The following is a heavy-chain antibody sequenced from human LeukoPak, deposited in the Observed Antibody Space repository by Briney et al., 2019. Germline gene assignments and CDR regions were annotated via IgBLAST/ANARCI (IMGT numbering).Heavy chain of an antibody. CDR1: GGSFSGYY. V-gene: IGHV4-34*01. J-gene: IGHJ4*02. D-gene: IGHD6-6*01. Sequence: PSETLSLTCAVYGGSFSGYYWTWIRQSPGKGLEWIGEIHHSRGTNYNPSLKSRVTISLDTSKNQFSLKLTSVTAADTALYYCGRSPGWTIAARPLDFWGQGALVTVSS. CDR3: GRSPGWTIAARPLDF. CDR2: IHHSRGT.